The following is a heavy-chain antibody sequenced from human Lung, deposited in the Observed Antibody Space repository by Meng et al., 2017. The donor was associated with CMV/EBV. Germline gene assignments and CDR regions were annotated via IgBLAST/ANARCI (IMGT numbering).Heavy chain of an antibody. Sequence: ASVXVPXXASGYTFTGYYMHWVRQAPGQGLEWMGWINPNSGGTNYAQKFQGRVTMTRDTSISTAYMELSRLRSDDTAVYYCARNGYCSSTSCYRYGMDVWGQGTTVTVSS. CDR1: GYTFTGYY. V-gene: IGHV1-2*02. D-gene: IGHD2-2*01. J-gene: IGHJ6*02. CDR2: INPNSGGT. CDR3: ARNGYCSSTSCYRYGMDV.